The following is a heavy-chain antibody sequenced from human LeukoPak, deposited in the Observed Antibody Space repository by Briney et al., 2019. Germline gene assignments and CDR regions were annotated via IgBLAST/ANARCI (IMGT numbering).Heavy chain of an antibody. CDR2: ISGSGGST. Sequence: GGSLRLSCAASGLSFSIYAMSWVRQAPGKGLEWVSGISGSGGSTFYADSVQGRFTISRDNSKKTLYLQVNSLRGEDTAVYYCAKGRTYHDILTGYDYWGQGTLVTVSS. V-gene: IGHV3-23*01. CDR3: AKGRTYHDILTGYDY. CDR1: GLSFSIYA. D-gene: IGHD3-9*01. J-gene: IGHJ4*02.